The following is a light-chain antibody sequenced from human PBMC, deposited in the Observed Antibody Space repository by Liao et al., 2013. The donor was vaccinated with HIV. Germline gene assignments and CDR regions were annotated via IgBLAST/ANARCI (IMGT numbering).Light chain of an antibody. CDR3: QAWDVNTAAFV. CDR1: NLGDKS. Sequence: SYELTQPASVSVAPGKTASISCGGDNLGDKSVYWYQQKPGQAPLLVIYYDSDRPSGTPERFSGSNSGNTATLTISGTQPVDEADYYCQAWDVNTAAFVFGTGTKVTVL. J-gene: IGLJ1*01. CDR2: YDS. V-gene: IGLV3-21*01.